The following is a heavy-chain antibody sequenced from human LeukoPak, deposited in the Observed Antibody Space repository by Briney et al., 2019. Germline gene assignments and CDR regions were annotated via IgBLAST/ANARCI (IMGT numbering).Heavy chain of an antibody. CDR3: ARERMATSDY. Sequence: GGSLRLSCAASGFTFDEYAMHWVRQAPGKGLEWVSGISWNGGNLGYADSVKGRFTISRDNAKNSLYLQMNSLRAEDTAVYYCARERMATSDYWGQGTLVTVSS. CDR1: GFTFDEYA. V-gene: IGHV3-9*01. D-gene: IGHD5-24*01. J-gene: IGHJ4*02. CDR2: ISWNGGNL.